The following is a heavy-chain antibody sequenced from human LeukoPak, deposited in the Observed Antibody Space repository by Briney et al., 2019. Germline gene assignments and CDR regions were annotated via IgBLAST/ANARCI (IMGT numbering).Heavy chain of an antibody. CDR1: GFTFDDYA. V-gene: IGHV3-9*01. CDR2: ISWNSGSI. CDR3: AKAVSYYYYGMDV. Sequence: GRSLRLSCAASGFTFDDYAMHWVRQAPGKGLEWVSGISWNSGSIGYADSVKGRFTIYRDNAKNSLYLQMNSLRAEDTALYYCAKAVSYYYYGMDVWGQGTTVTVSS. J-gene: IGHJ6*02.